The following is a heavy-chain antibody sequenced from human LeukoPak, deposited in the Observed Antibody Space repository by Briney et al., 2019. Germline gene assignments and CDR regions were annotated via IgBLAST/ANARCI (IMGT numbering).Heavy chain of an antibody. J-gene: IGHJ4*02. CDR2: ISSSSSTI. D-gene: IGHD6-19*01. Sequence: QTGGSLRLSCEASGFTFSTYGMNWVRQAPGKGLEWVSYISSSSSTIYYADSVKGRFTISRNNAKNSLYLQMNSLRAEDTAVYYCARDLGVAIAVVTLDYWGQGTLVTVSS. CDR1: GFTFSTYG. CDR3: ARDLGVAIAVVTLDY. V-gene: IGHV3-48*01.